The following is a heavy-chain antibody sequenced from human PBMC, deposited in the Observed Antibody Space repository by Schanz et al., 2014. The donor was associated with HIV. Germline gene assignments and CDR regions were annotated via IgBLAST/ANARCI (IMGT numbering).Heavy chain of an antibody. CDR2: IIPIFGTT. Sequence: QVQLVQSGAEVKKPGASVKVSCKASGYTFTGYYMHWVRQAPGQGLEWMGGIIPIFGTTNYAQKFQGRVTITADKSTRTAYMELSSLRSEDTAVYYCARDLSLASTTPTLAFDIWGQGTMVTVSS. D-gene: IGHD2-2*01. CDR1: GYTFTGYY. CDR3: ARDLSLASTTPTLAFDI. V-gene: IGHV1-69*06. J-gene: IGHJ3*02.